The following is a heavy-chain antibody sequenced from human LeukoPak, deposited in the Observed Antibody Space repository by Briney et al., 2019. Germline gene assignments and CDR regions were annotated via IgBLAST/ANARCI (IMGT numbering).Heavy chain of an antibody. Sequence: SETLSLTCAVYGGSFSGYYWSWIRQPPGKGLEWIGEINHSGSTNYNPSLKSRVTISVDTSKNQFSLKLSSVTAADTAVYYCARIMVAVAGTISAFDIWGQGTMVTVSS. D-gene: IGHD6-19*01. CDR3: ARIMVAVAGTISAFDI. CDR2: INHSGST. CDR1: GGSFSGYY. J-gene: IGHJ3*02. V-gene: IGHV4-34*01.